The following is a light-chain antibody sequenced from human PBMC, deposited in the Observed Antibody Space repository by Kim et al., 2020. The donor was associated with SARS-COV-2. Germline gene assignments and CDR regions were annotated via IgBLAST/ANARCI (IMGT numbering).Light chain of an antibody. CDR1: HGIGRW. Sequence: DIQMTQSPSSVSASVGDTVTVTCRASHGIGRWLAWYQQKPGKAPKLLIHAASSLQTGVPSRFSGSGSETDFTLTISSLQPEDFATYFCQKTNSFPLTFGGGTKVDIK. J-gene: IGKJ4*01. CDR2: AAS. V-gene: IGKV1D-12*01. CDR3: QKTNSFPLT.